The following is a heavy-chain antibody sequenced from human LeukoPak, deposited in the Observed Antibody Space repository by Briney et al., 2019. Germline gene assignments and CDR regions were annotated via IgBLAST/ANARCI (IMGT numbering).Heavy chain of an antibody. Sequence: GGSLRLSCAASGFTFSSYGMHWVRQAPGKGLEWVAVIWYDGSNKYYADSVKGRFTISRDNSKNTLYLQMNSLRAEDTAVYYCAKDHDYYDSSGYYFPDAFDIWGQGTMVTVSS. CDR1: GFTFSSYG. CDR2: IWYDGSNK. D-gene: IGHD3-22*01. CDR3: AKDHDYYDSSGYYFPDAFDI. V-gene: IGHV3-33*06. J-gene: IGHJ3*02.